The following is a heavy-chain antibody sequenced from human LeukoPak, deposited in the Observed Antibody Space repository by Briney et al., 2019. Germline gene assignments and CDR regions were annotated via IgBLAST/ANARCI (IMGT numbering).Heavy chain of an antibody. CDR2: INHSGST. D-gene: IGHD5-24*01. J-gene: IGHJ5*02. CDR1: GGSFSGYY. V-gene: IGHV4-34*01. Sequence: SETLSLTCAVYGGSFSGYYWSWIRQPPGKGLEWIGEINHSGSTYYNPSLKSRVTISVDTSKNQFSLKLSSVTAADTAVYYCAREKRGGMATPDPWGQGTLVTVSS. CDR3: AREKRGGMATPDP.